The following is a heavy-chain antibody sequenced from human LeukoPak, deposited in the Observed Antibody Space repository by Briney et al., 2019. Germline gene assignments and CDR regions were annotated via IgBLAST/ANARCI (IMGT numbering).Heavy chain of an antibody. V-gene: IGHV3-73*01. CDR1: GFTFSGSA. J-gene: IGHJ4*02. Sequence: GGSLRLSCAASGFTFSGSALHWVRQASGKGLEWGGRIRSRANSYATAYAASVKGRFTISRDDSKNTAYLQMNSLKAEDTAVYYCTSPMATRDYWGQGNLVTVSA. CDR2: IRSRANSYAT. D-gene: IGHD5-24*01. CDR3: TSPMATRDY.